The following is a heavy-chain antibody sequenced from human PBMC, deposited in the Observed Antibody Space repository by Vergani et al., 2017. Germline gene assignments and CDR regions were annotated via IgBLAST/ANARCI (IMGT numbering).Heavy chain of an antibody. CDR2: IYYSGST. CDR1: GGSISSGDYY. Sequence: QVQLQESGPGLVKPSQTLSLTCTVSGGSISSGDYYWSWIRQPPGKGLEWIGYIYYSGSTYYNPSLKSRVTISVDTSKNQFSLKLSSVTAADTAVYYCARWGIYCSGGSCYSYGMDVWGQGTTVTVFS. V-gene: IGHV4-30-4*08. D-gene: IGHD2-15*01. J-gene: IGHJ6*02. CDR3: ARWGIYCSGGSCYSYGMDV.